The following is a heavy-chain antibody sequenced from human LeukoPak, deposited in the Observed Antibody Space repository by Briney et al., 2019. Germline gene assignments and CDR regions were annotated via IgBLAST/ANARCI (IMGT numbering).Heavy chain of an antibody. Sequence: GGSLRLSCAASGFTFSSYEMNWVRQAPEKGLEWVSSVSISGENTYYADSVKGRFTISRDNSKDTLYLLMSSLRADDTAVYYCARGRGRNPSGYYYYMDVWGKGTTVTISS. J-gene: IGHJ6*03. CDR1: GFTFSSYE. V-gene: IGHV3-23*05. CDR3: ARGRGRNPSGYYYYMDV. D-gene: IGHD2-15*01. CDR2: VSISGENT.